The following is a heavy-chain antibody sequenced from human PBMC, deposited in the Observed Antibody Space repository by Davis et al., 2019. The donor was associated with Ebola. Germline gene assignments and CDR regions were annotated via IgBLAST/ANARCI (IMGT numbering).Heavy chain of an antibody. CDR2: INPSGGST. Sequence: AASVKVSCKASGYTFTSYYMHWVRQAPGQGLEWMGIINPSGGSTSYAQKLQGRVTMTTDTSTGTAYMELRTLRSDDTAVYYCARGIAAANDYWGQGTLVTVSS. D-gene: IGHD6-13*01. CDR1: GYTFTSYY. CDR3: ARGIAAANDY. V-gene: IGHV1-46*01. J-gene: IGHJ4*02.